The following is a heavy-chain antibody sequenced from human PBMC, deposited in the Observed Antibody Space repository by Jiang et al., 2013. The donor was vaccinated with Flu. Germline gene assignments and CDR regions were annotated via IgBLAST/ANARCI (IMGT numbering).Heavy chain of an antibody. J-gene: IGHJ6*02. Sequence: SGAEVKKPGASVKVSCKASGYTFINYGISWVRQAPGQGLEWMGWITAYNGNTNYAQKLQGRVTMTTDTSTSTAYMELRSLRSDDTAVYYCARDSFEGYDYSKYYYYGMDVWGQGTTVTVSS. CDR2: ITAYNGNT. V-gene: IGHV1-18*01. D-gene: IGHD4-11*01. CDR1: GYTFINYG. CDR3: ARDSFEGYDYSKYYYYGMDV.